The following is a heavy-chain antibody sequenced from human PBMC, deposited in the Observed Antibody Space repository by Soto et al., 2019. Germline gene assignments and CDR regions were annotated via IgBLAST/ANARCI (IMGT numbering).Heavy chain of an antibody. J-gene: IGHJ4*02. CDR2: INPSGGST. V-gene: IGHV1-46*01. CDR3: ARVGYCSGGSCPYYFDY. D-gene: IGHD2-15*01. Sequence: ASVKASCKASGYTFTSYYIHWVRQATGQGLEWMGIINPSGGSTSYAQKFQGRVTMTRDTSTSTVYMELSSLRSEDTAVYYCARVGYCSGGSCPYYFDYWGQGTLVNVS. CDR1: GYTFTSYY.